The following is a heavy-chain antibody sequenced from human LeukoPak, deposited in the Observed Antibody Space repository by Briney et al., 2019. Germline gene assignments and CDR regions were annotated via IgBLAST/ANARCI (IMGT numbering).Heavy chain of an antibody. CDR1: GGSLSSYY. CDR2: IYYTGST. D-gene: IGHD3-22*01. J-gene: IGHJ3*02. V-gene: IGHV4-59*01. CDR3: AREGYYDSSGLDAFDI. Sequence: SETLSLTCTVSGGSLSSYYWSWIRQPPGKGLEWIGYIYYTGSTNYNPSLKSRVTISVDTSKNQFSLKLSSVTAADTAVYYCAREGYYDSSGLDAFDIWGQGTMVTVSS.